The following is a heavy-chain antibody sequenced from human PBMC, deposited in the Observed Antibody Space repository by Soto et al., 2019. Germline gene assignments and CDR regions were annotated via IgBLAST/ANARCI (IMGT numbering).Heavy chain of an antibody. CDR2: IYYSGST. J-gene: IGHJ5*02. V-gene: IGHV4-30-4*01. D-gene: IGHD3-10*02. CDR3: DRAMLDWFDP. Sequence: SETLSLTCTVSGGSISSGDYYWSWIRQPPGKGLEWIGYIYYSGSTYYNPSLKSRVTISVDTSKNQFSLKLSSVTAADTAVYSRDRAMLDWFDPWGQGTLVTVSS. CDR1: GGSISSGDYY.